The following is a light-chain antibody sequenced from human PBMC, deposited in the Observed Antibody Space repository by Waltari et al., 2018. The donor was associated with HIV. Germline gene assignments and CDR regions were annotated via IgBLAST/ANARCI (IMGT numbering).Light chain of an antibody. Sequence: IVMTQSPDSLTVSLGARATINCRSSQSLLYRSNNKNYLAWYQQKPGQPPNLLFYWACTRESRVSNRFSGSESGTNFTLAISDLQADDVALYYCQQYYSTPRTFGQGTRLEI. CDR3: QQYYSTPRT. CDR1: QSLLYRSNNKNY. CDR2: WAC. V-gene: IGKV4-1*01. J-gene: IGKJ2*01.